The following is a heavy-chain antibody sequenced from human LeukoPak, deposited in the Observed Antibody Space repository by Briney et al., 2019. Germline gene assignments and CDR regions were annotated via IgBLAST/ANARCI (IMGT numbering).Heavy chain of an antibody. J-gene: IGHJ4*02. V-gene: IGHV4-61*02. CDR3: ARGEYYDSSGYLLDY. Sequence: SQTLSLTCTVSGGSISSGSYYWSWIRQPAGKGLEWIERIYTSGSTNYNPSLKSRVTISVDTSKNQFSLKLSSVTAADTAVYYCARGEYYDSSGYLLDYWGQGTLVTVSS. CDR2: IYTSGST. D-gene: IGHD3-22*01. CDR1: GGSISSGSYY.